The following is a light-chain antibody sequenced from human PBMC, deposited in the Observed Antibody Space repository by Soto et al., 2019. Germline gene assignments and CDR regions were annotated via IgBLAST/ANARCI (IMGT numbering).Light chain of an antibody. J-gene: IGKJ3*01. V-gene: IGKV1D-13*01. CDR2: GAS. Sequence: AIQLTQSPSSLSASVGDRVTITCRASQGISSALAWYQQKPGKAPKLLIYGASALQSGVPSRFSGSGSGTDFTLTIRSLQPDDFATYYCQQSDNLPRTFGPGTKVDIK. CDR1: QGISSA. CDR3: QQSDNLPRT.